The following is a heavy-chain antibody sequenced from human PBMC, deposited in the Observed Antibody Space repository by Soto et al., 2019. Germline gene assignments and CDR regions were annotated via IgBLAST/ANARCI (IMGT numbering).Heavy chain of an antibody. CDR3: ARAAPSTSDRYCSSALCYIPLI. V-gene: IGHV1-69*01. J-gene: IGHJ4*02. CDR2: IIPVFDTA. D-gene: IGHD2-2*02. Sequence: QVQLAQSGAEVRKPGSSVKVSCKASGGPFSIYAISWVRQAPGQGLQWIGGIIPVFDTADYAQMFQGRVTLTADESTNTAYMEVSSLRSEDTAVYYCARAAPSTSDRYCSSALCYIPLIWGQGTLVTVSS. CDR1: GGPFSIYA.